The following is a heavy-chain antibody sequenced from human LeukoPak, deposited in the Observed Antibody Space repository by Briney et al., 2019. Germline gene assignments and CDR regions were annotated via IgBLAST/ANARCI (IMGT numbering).Heavy chain of an antibody. CDR2: FDPEDGET. CDR3: ATGAEYYYDSSGYHGHFQH. V-gene: IGHV1-24*01. CDR1: GYTLTELS. Sequence: ASVKVSCKVSGYTLTELSMHWVRQAPGKGLEWMGGFDPEDGETIYAQKFQGRVTMTEDTSTDTAYMELSSLGSEDTAVYYCATGAEYYYDSSGYHGHFQHWGQGTLVTVSS. D-gene: IGHD3-22*01. J-gene: IGHJ1*01.